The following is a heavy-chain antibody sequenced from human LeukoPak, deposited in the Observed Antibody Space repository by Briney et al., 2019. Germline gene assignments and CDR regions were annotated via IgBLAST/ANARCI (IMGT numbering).Heavy chain of an antibody. J-gene: IGHJ4*02. V-gene: IGHV4-34*01. CDR2: INHSGST. Sequence: SETQSLTCAVYGGSFSGYYWSWIRQSPGNGLEWIGEINHSGSTNYNPSLKSRVTISVDTSKNQFSLKLSSVTAADTAVYYCARGSLRITMVRGVIIAFIFDYWGQGTLVTVSS. D-gene: IGHD3-10*01. CDR1: GGSFSGYY. CDR3: ARGSLRITMVRGVIIAFIFDY.